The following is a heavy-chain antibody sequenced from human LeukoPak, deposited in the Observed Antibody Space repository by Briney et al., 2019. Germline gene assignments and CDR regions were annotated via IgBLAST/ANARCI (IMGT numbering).Heavy chain of an antibody. V-gene: IGHV4-61*02. Sequence: SQTLSLTCTVSGGSISSGSYYWSWIRQPAGKGLEWIGRIYTSGSTNYNPSPKSRVTISVDTSKNQFSLKLSSVTAADTAVYYCARVGTVTTQGIWYFDLWGRGTLVTVSS. CDR1: GGSISSGSYY. CDR3: ARVGTVTTQGIWYFDL. D-gene: IGHD4-17*01. J-gene: IGHJ2*01. CDR2: IYTSGST.